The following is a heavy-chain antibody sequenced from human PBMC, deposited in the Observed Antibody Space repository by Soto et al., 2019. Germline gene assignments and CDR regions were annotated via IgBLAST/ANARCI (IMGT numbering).Heavy chain of an antibody. J-gene: IGHJ4*02. D-gene: IGHD5-12*01. V-gene: IGHV4-31*03. CDR2: IYYSGST. CDR3: ARDREGRDGYNYGFDY. Sequence: QVQLQESGPGLVNPSQTLSLTCTVPGGSISSGGYYWSWIRQHPGKGLEWVGYIYYSGSTYNNPSLRSRVTISVDTSKNQFSLKLTSVTAADTAVYYCARDREGRDGYNYGFDYWGQGTLVTVSS. CDR1: GGSISSGGYY.